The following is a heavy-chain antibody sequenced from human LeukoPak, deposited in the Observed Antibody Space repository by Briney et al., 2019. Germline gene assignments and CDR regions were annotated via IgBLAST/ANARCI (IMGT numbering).Heavy chain of an antibody. D-gene: IGHD6-25*01. CDR2: ISAYNGNT. Sequence: ASVKVSCKASGYTFTSCGISWVRQAPGQGLEWTGWISAYNGNTNYAQKLHGRVTMTTDTSTSTAYMELRSLRSDDTAVYYCARDGARNPSYSSGYWGQGTLVTVSS. CDR3: ARDGARNPSYSSGY. V-gene: IGHV1-18*01. J-gene: IGHJ4*02. CDR1: GYTFTSCG.